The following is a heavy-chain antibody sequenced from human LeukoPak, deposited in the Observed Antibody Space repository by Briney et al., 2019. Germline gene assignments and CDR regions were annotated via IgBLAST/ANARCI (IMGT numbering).Heavy chain of an antibody. D-gene: IGHD2-2*01. CDR3: ARGCRRRGYQLLFWTNNWFDP. CDR1: GGSISSSSYY. J-gene: IGHJ5*02. Sequence: SETLTLTCTVSGGSISSSSYYWGWIRQPPGKGLEWIGSIYYSGSTYYNPSLKSRVTISVDTSKNQFSLKLSSVTAADTAVYYCARGCRRRGYQLLFWTNNWFDPWGQGTLVTVSS. V-gene: IGHV4-39*07. CDR2: IYYSGST.